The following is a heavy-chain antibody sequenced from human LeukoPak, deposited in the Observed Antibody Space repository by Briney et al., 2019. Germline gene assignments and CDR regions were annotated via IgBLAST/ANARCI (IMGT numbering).Heavy chain of an antibody. CDR2: INHRGDT. CDR3: ARGPTISETGYFDY. Sequence: SETLSLTCAVYGGSFSAYYWSWIRQSPGKGLEWIAEINHRGDTNYNPSVRSRVSISVDTSKNQFSLKVTSLTAADTAVYYCARGPTISETGYFDYWGQGTLVTVSS. D-gene: IGHD1-1*01. V-gene: IGHV4-34*01. J-gene: IGHJ4*03. CDR1: GGSFSAYY.